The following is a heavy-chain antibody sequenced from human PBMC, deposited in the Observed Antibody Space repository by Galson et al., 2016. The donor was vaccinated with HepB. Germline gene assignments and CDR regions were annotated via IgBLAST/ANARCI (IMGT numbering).Heavy chain of an antibody. CDR2: INPNSGGT. CDR1: GYIFTTYG. Sequence: SVKVSCKASGYIFTTYGITWVRQAPGQGLEWMGWINPNSGGTNYAQKFQGRVTMTRDTSISTVYMELSRLTSDDTAVYYCGSSWYHYYDGLDVWGQGTTVTVSS. V-gene: IGHV1-2*02. CDR3: GSSWYHYYDGLDV. J-gene: IGHJ6*02. D-gene: IGHD6-13*01.